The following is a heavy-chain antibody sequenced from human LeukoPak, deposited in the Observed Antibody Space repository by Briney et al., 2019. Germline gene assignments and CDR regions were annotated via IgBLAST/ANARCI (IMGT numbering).Heavy chain of an antibody. CDR2: IHYSGYT. CDR1: GDSINNYY. Sequence: SETLSLTCTVSGDSINNYYWSWIRQPPGKGLEWIAYIHYSGYTAYNPSLRSRVTMSLDTSKNQFSLNLKSVTAADTAVYYCASSSPSAFDIWGQGTMVTASS. CDR3: ASSSPSAFDI. D-gene: IGHD6-13*01. J-gene: IGHJ3*02. V-gene: IGHV4-59*01.